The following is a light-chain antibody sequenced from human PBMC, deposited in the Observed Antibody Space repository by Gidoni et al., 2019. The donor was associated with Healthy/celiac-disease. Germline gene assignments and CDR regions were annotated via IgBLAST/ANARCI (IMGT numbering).Light chain of an antibody. CDR3: QQYSSCPPIT. CDR1: KSVGSN. J-gene: IGKJ5*01. V-gene: IGKV3D-15*01. Sequence: ELVVPPSPATLSWSPGDRATLSCRASKSVGSNLAWYHQKPGQAPRRLLYSASTRAPGISARFSGSGAGTQVTLTISSLQSEDFAPYYCQQYSSCPPITFGQGTRLEIK. CDR2: SAS.